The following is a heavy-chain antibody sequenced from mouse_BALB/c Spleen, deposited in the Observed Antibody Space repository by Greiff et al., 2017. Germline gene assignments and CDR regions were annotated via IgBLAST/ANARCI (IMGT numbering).Heavy chain of an antibody. Sequence: EVQLVESGGGLVKPGGSLKLSCAASGFTFSSYAMSWVRQSPEKRLEWVAEISSGGSYTYYPDTVTGRFTISRDNAKNTLYLEMSSLRSEDTAMYYCARGRGNYFDYWGQGTTLTVSS. CDR3: ARGRGNYFDY. CDR1: GFTFSSYA. D-gene: IGHD2-14*01. CDR2: ISSGGSYT. J-gene: IGHJ2*01. V-gene: IGHV5-9-4*01.